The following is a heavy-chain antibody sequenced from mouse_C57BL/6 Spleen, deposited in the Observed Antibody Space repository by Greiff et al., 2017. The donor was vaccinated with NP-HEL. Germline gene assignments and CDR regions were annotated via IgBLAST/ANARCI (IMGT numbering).Heavy chain of an antibody. CDR1: GYTFTSYW. D-gene: IGHD1-1*01. Sequence: QVQLQQPGAELVRPGSSVKLSCKASGYTFTSYWMDWVKQRPGQGLEWIGNIYPSDSETHYNQKFKDKATLTVDKSSSTAYMQLSSLTSEDSAVYYCARSGGLLRGESLECWGQGTTLTVSS. V-gene: IGHV1-61*01. CDR3: ARSGGLLRGESLEC. CDR2: IYPSDSET. J-gene: IGHJ2*01.